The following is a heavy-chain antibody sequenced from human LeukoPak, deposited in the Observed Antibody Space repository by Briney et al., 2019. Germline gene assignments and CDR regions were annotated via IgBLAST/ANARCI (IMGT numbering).Heavy chain of an antibody. Sequence: ASVSGSCKVSGYTLTELSMHWVRQAPGKGLEWMGGFDPEDGETIYAQKFQGRVTMTEDTSTDTTYMELSSLRSEDTAVYYCATVSYYYGSGADYWGEGSLVTVSS. V-gene: IGHV1-24*01. CDR1: GYTLTELS. CDR3: ATVSYYYGSGADY. CDR2: FDPEDGET. D-gene: IGHD3-10*01. J-gene: IGHJ4*02.